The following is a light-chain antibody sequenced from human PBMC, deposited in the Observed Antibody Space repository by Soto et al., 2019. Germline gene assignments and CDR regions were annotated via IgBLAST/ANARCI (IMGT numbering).Light chain of an antibody. CDR2: NTN. Sequence: QAVVTQEPSFSVSPGRTVTLTCGLSSGSVSINYYPSWYQQTPGQAPRTLIYNTNTRSSGVPDRFSGSILGNKAALTITGAQADDESDYYCALYMGSGIWVFGGGTQLTVL. J-gene: IGLJ3*02. V-gene: IGLV8-61*01. CDR3: ALYMGSGIWV. CDR1: SGSVSINYY.